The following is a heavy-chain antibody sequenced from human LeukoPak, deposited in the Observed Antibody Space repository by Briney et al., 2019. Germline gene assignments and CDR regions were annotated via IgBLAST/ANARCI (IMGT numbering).Heavy chain of an antibody. J-gene: IGHJ4*02. D-gene: IGHD2-2*01. CDR2: INPNSGDT. CDR1: GHTFTGYY. V-gene: IGHV1-2*02. CDR3: ARIVGYCSSNICFDY. Sequence: GASVKVSCKASGHTFTGYYIHWLRQAPGQGLEWMAWINPNSGDTNYAQKFQGRVTLTRDTSISTAYMELSRLRSDDTAVYYCARIVGYCSSNICFDYWGQGTLVNGSS.